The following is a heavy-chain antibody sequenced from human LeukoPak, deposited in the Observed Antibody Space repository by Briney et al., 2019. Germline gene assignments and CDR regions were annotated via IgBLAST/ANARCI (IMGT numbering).Heavy chain of an antibody. V-gene: IGHV4-4*02. CDR2: IYHSGST. CDR3: ARIGIRDFDWTY. Sequence: PSETLSLTCAVSGGSISSSNWWSWVRQPPGKGLEWIGEIYHSGSTNYNPALKSRVTISVDKSKNQFSLKLSSVTAADTAVYYCARIGIRDFDWTYWGQGTLVTVSS. D-gene: IGHD3-9*01. J-gene: IGHJ4*02. CDR1: GGSISSSNW.